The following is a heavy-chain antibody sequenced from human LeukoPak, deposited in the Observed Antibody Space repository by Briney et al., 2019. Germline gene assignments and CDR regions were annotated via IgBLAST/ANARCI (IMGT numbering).Heavy chain of an antibody. CDR2: LSASGGGA. CDR1: GFAFNKFT. V-gene: IGHV3-23*01. J-gene: IGHJ4*02. CDR3: TKRAGLTFDS. Sequence: PGGSLRLSCEASGFAFNKFTMSWVRQAPRKGLEWVSSLSASGGGAYYADSVRGRFTISRDNSKNTLFLQLSSLTAEDTAIYYCTKRAGLTFDSWGQGTLVTVSS.